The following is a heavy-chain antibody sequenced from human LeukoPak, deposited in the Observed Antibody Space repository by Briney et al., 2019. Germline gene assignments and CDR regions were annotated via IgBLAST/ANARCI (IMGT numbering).Heavy chain of an antibody. CDR1: GYTFTSYG. CDR2: ISAYNGNT. V-gene: IGHV1-18*01. D-gene: IGHD3-3*01. J-gene: IGHJ4*02. CDR3: ATAANTYYDFWSGYIG. Sequence: GASVKVSCKASGYTFTSYGISWVRQAPGQGLEWMGWISAYNGNTNYAQKLQGRVTMTTDTSTSTAYMELRSLRSEDTAVYYCATAANTYYDFWSGYIGWGQGTLVTVSS.